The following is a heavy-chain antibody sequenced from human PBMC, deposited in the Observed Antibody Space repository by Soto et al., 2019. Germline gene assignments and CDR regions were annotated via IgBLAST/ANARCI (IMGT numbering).Heavy chain of an antibody. CDR3: ARDQGLSDYVLGSYRSGDMGFDY. V-gene: IGHV1-46*01. J-gene: IGHJ4*02. CDR1: GYTFTSYY. D-gene: IGHD3-16*02. Sequence: QVQLVQSGAEVKKPGASVKVSCKASGYTFTSYYMHWVRQAPGQGLELMGIINPSGGSTSYAQKFQGRVPMTRDTSTSTVYMERSSLRSEDTAVYYCARDQGLSDYVLGSYRSGDMGFDYWGQGNLVTVSS. CDR2: INPSGGST.